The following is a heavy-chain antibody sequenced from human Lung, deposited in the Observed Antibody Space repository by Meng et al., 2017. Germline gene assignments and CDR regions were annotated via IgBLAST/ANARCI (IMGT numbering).Heavy chain of an antibody. CDR3: ARFDISSSGRGDY. CDR2: IFHSGST. CDR1: GGSITSRTW. V-gene: IGHV4-4*02. D-gene: IGHD1-26*01. J-gene: IGHJ4*02. Sequence: QVQLQDSGPGRVKPSGPLSLTCAVCGGSITSRTWWSWVRQTPGKGLEWFGEIFHSGSTNYNPPLESRVTISVDKSKNQFSLKVYSVTAADTATYYCARFDISSSGRGDYWGQGSLVTVSS.